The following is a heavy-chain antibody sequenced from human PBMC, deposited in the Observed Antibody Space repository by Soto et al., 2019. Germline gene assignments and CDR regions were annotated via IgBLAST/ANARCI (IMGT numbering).Heavy chain of an antibody. CDR2: IIPILGIA. D-gene: IGHD3-10*01. Sequence: QVQLVQSGAEVKKPGSSVKVSCKASGGTFSSYTISWVRQAPGQGLEWMGRIIPILGIANYAQKFQGRVTITADKSTSTAYMELSSLRSEDTAVYYCASGPYGSGSYYESWLSWFDPWGQGTLVTVSS. J-gene: IGHJ5*02. CDR1: GGTFSSYT. CDR3: ASGPYGSGSYYESWLSWFDP. V-gene: IGHV1-69*02.